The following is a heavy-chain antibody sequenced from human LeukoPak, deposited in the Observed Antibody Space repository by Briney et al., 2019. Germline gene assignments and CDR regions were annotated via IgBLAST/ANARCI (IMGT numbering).Heavy chain of an antibody. J-gene: IGHJ4*02. V-gene: IGHV1-18*01. CDR1: GGTFSSYA. D-gene: IGHD1-1*01. Sequence: GASVKVSCKASGGTFSSYAISWVRQAPGQGLEWMGWISAYNGNTNYAQKLQGRVTMTTDTSTSTAYMELRSLRSDDTAVYYCARVCRDWNHAFDYWGQGTLVTVSS. CDR3: ARVCRDWNHAFDY. CDR2: ISAYNGNT.